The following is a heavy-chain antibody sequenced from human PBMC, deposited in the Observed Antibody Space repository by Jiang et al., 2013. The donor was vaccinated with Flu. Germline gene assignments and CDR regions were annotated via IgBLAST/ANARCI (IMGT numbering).Heavy chain of an antibody. Sequence: SLTCAISGDSVSSNSAAWNWIRQSPSRGLEWLGRTYYRSKWYNDYAVSVKSRITINPDTSKNQFSLQLNSVTPEDTAVYYCARVRGQGGDVINPDYYFDYWGQGTLVTVSS. V-gene: IGHV6-1*01. CDR2: TYYRSKWYN. CDR1: GDSVSSNSAA. CDR3: ARVRGQGGDVINPDYYFDY. D-gene: IGHD2-21*01. J-gene: IGHJ4*02.